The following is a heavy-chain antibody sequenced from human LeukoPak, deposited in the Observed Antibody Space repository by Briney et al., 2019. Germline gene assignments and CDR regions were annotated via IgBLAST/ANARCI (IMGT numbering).Heavy chain of an antibody. CDR2: IRYDGINI. V-gene: IGHV3-30*02. J-gene: IGHJ4*02. D-gene: IGHD5-18*01. CDR1: GFTFSNYG. Sequence: PGGSLRLSCAASGFTFSNYGMHWVRQAPGKGLEWVAFIRYDGINIYYADSVKGRFTISRDNSKNTLYLQMNSLRAEDTAVYYCAKDSGKTAMAPFDYWGQGTLVTVSS. CDR3: AKDSGKTAMAPFDY.